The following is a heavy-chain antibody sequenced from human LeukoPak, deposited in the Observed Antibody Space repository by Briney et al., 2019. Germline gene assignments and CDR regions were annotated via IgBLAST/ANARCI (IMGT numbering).Heavy chain of an antibody. CDR1: GFAFGSYE. V-gene: IGHV3-48*03. D-gene: IGHD6-13*01. CDR3: AKDRSSSWYLLDY. J-gene: IGHJ4*02. CDR2: ISRTGSTT. Sequence: GGSLRLSCAASGFAFGSYEMNWVRQAPGKGLEWVSYISRTGSTTYYADSVKGRFSVSRDNFKNTLYLQMNSLGAEDTAVYYCAKDRSSSWYLLDYWGQGTLVTVSS.